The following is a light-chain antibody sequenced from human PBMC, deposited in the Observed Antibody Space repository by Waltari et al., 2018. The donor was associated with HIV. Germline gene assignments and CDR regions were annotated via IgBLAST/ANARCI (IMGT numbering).Light chain of an antibody. Sequence: DIVMTQSPDSLAVSLGERATMNCKSSQSVLYSSNNKNYLAWYQQEPGQPPKLLIYWASTRESGVPDRFSGSGSATDFTLTISSLQAEDVAVYYCQQYSITPVTFGQGTKLEIK. CDR1: QSVLYSSNNKNY. J-gene: IGKJ2*01. CDR3: QQYSITPVT. CDR2: WAS. V-gene: IGKV4-1*01.